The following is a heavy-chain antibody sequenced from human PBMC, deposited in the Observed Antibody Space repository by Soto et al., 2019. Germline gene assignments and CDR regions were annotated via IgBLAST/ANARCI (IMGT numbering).Heavy chain of an antibody. CDR1: GYAFTSYW. Sequence: PGESLKISCTGSGYAFTSYWIAWVRQMPGKGLEWMGIIYPGDSDTRYSPSFQGQVTISADKSISTAYLQWSSLKASDTAMYYCAITLGGYSSGWHAFDIWGQGTMVTVSS. CDR3: AITLGGYSSGWHAFDI. D-gene: IGHD6-25*01. CDR2: IYPGDSDT. V-gene: IGHV5-51*01. J-gene: IGHJ3*02.